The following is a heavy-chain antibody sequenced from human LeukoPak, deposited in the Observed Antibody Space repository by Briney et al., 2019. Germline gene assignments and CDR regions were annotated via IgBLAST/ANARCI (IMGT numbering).Heavy chain of an antibody. CDR2: IYYSGST. J-gene: IGHJ6*02. CDR1: GGSISSYY. V-gene: IGHV4-59*12. CDR3: ARDGHYDILTGYYEMDV. Sequence: SETLSLTCTVSGGSISSYYWSWIRQPPGKGLEWTGYIYYSGSTNYNPSLKSRVTTSVDTSKNQFSLKLSSVTAADTAVYYCARDGHYDILTGYYEMDVWGQGTTVTVSS. D-gene: IGHD3-9*01.